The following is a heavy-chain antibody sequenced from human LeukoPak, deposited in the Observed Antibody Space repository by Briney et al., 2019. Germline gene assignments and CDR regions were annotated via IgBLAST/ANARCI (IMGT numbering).Heavy chain of an antibody. J-gene: IGHJ4*02. D-gene: IGHD6-19*01. CDR3: AISIAVAGFFDY. Sequence: VASVKVSCKASGYTFTGYYMHWVRQAPGQGLEWMGWINPNSGGTNYAQKFQGRVTMTRDTSISTAYMELSRLRSDDTAVYYCAISIAVAGFFDYWGQGTLVTVSS. CDR1: GYTFTGYY. CDR2: INPNSGGT. V-gene: IGHV1-2*02.